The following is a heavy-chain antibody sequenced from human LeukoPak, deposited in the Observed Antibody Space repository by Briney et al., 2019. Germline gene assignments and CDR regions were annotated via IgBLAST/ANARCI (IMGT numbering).Heavy chain of an antibody. V-gene: IGHV3-7*01. J-gene: IGHJ3*02. Sequence: GGSLRLSCAASGFTFSSYWMSWVRQAPGKGLEWVANIKQDGSEKYYVDSVKGRFTISRDNAKNSLYLQMNSLRAEDTAVYYCARLTYSSSWYGRFDIWGQGTMVTVSS. D-gene: IGHD6-13*01. CDR3: ARLTYSSSWYGRFDI. CDR1: GFTFSSYW. CDR2: IKQDGSEK.